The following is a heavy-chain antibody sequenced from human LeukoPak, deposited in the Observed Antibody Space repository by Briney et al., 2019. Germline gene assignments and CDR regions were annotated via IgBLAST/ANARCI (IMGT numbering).Heavy chain of an antibody. Sequence: GGSLRLSCAASGFTFNSYTMNWVRQAPGKGLEWISYISRTGTTIYYADSVKGRFTISRDNAKNSLYLQMNSLRSEDTGLYFCARTNERELDYWGQGTLVTVSS. V-gene: IGHV3-48*01. CDR3: ARTNERELDY. CDR1: GFTFNSYT. J-gene: IGHJ4*02. CDR2: ISRTGTTI. D-gene: IGHD1-26*01.